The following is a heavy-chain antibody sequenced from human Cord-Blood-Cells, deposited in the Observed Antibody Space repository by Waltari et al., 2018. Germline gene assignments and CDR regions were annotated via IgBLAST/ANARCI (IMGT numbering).Heavy chain of an antibody. CDR3: ARLYCSSTSCPLYYYYYYMDV. Sequence: QLQLQESGPGLVKPSETLSLTCTVSGGSISSSSYYWGWIRQPPGKGLEWIGSIYYSGGTYYNPSLKSRVTISVDTSKNQFSLKLSSVTAADTAVYYCARLYCSSTSCPLYYYYYYMDVWGKGTTVTVSS. CDR2: IYYSGGT. CDR1: GGSISSSSYY. V-gene: IGHV4-39*01. D-gene: IGHD2-2*01. J-gene: IGHJ6*03.